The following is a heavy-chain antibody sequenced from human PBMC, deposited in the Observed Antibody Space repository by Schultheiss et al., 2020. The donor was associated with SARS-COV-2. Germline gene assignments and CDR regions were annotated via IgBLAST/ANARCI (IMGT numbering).Heavy chain of an antibody. V-gene: IGHV3-23*01. CDR1: GFTFSSYA. J-gene: IGHJ6*02. CDR2: ISGSGGST. D-gene: IGHD2-15*01. Sequence: GESLKISCAASGFTFSSYAMSWVRQAPGKGLEWVSAISGSGGSTYYADSVKGRFTISRDNSKNTLYLQMNSLRAGDTAVYYCARVGRGGCSGGSCYGLYYYYGLDAWGQGTTVTVSS. CDR3: ARVGRGGCSGGSCYGLYYYYGLDA.